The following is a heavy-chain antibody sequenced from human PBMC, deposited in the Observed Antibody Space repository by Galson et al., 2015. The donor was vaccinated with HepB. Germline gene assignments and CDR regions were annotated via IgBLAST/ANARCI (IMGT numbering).Heavy chain of an antibody. D-gene: IGHD3-10*01. CDR1: GYTFTGYY. V-gene: IGHV1-2*02. Sequence: SVKVSCKASGYTFTGYYMHWVRQAPGQGLEWMGWINPNSGGTNYAQKFQGRVTMTRDTSISTAYMELSRLRSDDTAVYYCARAKITMVRGVNILVAFDIWGQGTMVTVSS. CDR2: INPNSGGT. CDR3: ARAKITMVRGVNILVAFDI. J-gene: IGHJ3*02.